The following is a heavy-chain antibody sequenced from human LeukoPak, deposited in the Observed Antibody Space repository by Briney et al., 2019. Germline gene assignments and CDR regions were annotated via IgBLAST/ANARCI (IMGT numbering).Heavy chain of an antibody. D-gene: IGHD3-22*01. CDR3: AKESHAGYYDSSGYYYYFDY. Sequence: GGSLRLSCAASGFTFSSYAMSWVRQAPGKGLEWVSAISGSGGSTYYSDAVKGRFTISRDNSKNTLYLQMNSLRAEDTAVYYCAKESHAGYYDSSGYYYYFDYWGQGTLVTVSS. CDR2: ISGSGGST. J-gene: IGHJ4*02. CDR1: GFTFSSYA. V-gene: IGHV3-23*01.